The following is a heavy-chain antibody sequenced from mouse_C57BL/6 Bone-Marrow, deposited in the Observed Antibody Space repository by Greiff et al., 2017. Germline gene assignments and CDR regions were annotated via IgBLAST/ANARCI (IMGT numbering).Heavy chain of an antibody. V-gene: IGHV1-77*01. D-gene: IGHD2-3*01. CDR1: GYTFTDYY. Sequence: QVQLQQSGAGLVKPGASVKISCKASGYTFTDYYVNWVKQRPGQGLEWIGKIGPGSGSTYYNEKVKGKATLTADNSSSTAYMQLSSLTSEDSAVYFGARSRDGYYEDYFDYWGQGTTLTVSS. CDR2: IGPGSGST. CDR3: ARSRDGYYEDYFDY. J-gene: IGHJ2*01.